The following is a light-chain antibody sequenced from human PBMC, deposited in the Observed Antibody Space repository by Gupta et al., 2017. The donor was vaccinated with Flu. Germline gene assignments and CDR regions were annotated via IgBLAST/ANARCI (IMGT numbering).Light chain of an antibody. J-gene: IGKJ4*01. CDR1: QDIRIT. Sequence: IQMAQSPSSLSASVGDGVTVTCRASQDIRITLGWYQQKPGKAPKLLIYNASTLQTGVPSRFSGSGSGTDFTLTISSLQAEDFATYYCLHDSHYPFTFGGRTKVEIK. CDR3: LHDSHYPFT. V-gene: IGKV1-6*01. CDR2: NAS.